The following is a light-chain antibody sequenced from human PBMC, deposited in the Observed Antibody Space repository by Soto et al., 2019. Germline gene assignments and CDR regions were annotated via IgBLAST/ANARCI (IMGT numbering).Light chain of an antibody. V-gene: IGKV3-11*01. J-gene: IGKJ4*01. CDR1: QSVNNF. CDR2: DAS. CDR3: QRRSNWPPALS. Sequence: EVVLTQSPATLSLSPGDRATLSCRASQSVNNFLAWYQQKPGQTPRLLIYDASKRATGIPGRFSGSGSGTDFTLTISSLEPEDFAVYYCQRRSNWPPALSFGGGTKV.